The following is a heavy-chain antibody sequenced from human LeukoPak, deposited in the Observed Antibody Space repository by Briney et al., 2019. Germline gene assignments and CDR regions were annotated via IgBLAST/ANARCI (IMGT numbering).Heavy chain of an antibody. Sequence: GGSLGLSCAASGFTFSSYEMNWVRQAPGKGLEWVSYISSSGRTIYYADSVKGRFTISRDNTKNSLYLQMNSLRAEDTAVYYCATSDSSSWYSIDYWGQGTLVTVSS. V-gene: IGHV3-48*03. CDR2: ISSSGRTI. CDR3: ATSDSSSWYSIDY. J-gene: IGHJ4*02. D-gene: IGHD6-13*01. CDR1: GFTFSSYE.